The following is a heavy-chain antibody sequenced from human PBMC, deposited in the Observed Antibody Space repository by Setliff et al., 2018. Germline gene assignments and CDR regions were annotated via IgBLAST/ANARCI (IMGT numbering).Heavy chain of an antibody. CDR3: ARGDSSGYYYVQEVFIDY. V-gene: IGHV3-7*01. CDR2: IKQDGSEK. D-gene: IGHD3-22*01. Sequence: PGESLKISCAASGFTFSRYWMSWVRQAPGKGLEWVANIKQDGSEKYYVDSVKGRFTISRDNAKNSLYLQMNSLRAEDTAVYYCARGDSSGYYYVQEVFIDYWGQGTLVTVSS. J-gene: IGHJ4*02. CDR1: GFTFSRYW.